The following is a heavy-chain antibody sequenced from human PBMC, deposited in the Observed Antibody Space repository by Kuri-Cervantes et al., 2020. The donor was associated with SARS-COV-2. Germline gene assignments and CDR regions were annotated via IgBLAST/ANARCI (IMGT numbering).Heavy chain of an antibody. CDR2: IYHSGST. CDR3: ARVVDYYYYMDV. Sequence: GSLRLSCTVSGYSISSGYYWGWIRQPPGKGLEWIGSIYHSGSTYYNPSLKSRVTISVDTSKNQFSLKLSSVTAADTAVYYCARVVDYYYYMDVWGKGTTVTVSS. CDR1: GYSISSGYY. J-gene: IGHJ6*03. D-gene: IGHD6-6*01. V-gene: IGHV4-38-2*02.